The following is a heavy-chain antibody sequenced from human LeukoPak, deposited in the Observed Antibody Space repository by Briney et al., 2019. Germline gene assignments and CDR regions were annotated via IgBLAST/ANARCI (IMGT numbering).Heavy chain of an antibody. CDR2: INPNSGGT. V-gene: IGHV1-2*02. J-gene: IGHJ1*01. CDR1: GYTFTGYY. Sequence: ASVKVSCKASGYTFTGYYMHWVRQAPGQGLEWMGWINPNSGGTNYAQKFQGRVTMTRDTSISTAYMELSRLRSDDTAVYYCARDGEGYYDSSGYYYFQHWGQGTLVTVSS. CDR3: ARDGEGYYDSSGYYYFQH. D-gene: IGHD3-22*01.